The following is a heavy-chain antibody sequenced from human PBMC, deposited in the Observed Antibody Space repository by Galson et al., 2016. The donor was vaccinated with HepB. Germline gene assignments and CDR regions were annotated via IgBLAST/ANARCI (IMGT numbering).Heavy chain of an antibody. CDR3: ARLRRAPWYIDL. Sequence: SLRLSCAASEFTFSDYWMTWVRQAPGKGLEWVANIEQHGSVKDYGASMKGRFTISRDNARTSLYLEMSNLRVEDTAVYYCARLRRAPWYIDLWGRGTLVTVSP. CDR1: EFTFSDYW. CDR2: IEQHGSVK. J-gene: IGHJ2*01. V-gene: IGHV3-7*01.